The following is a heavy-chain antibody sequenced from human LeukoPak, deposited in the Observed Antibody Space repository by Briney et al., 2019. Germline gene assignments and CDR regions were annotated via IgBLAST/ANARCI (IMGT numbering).Heavy chain of an antibody. D-gene: IGHD5-24*01. CDR1: GVTFSSYA. CDR3: ARGGDGYSPLMDV. J-gene: IGHJ6*03. CDR2: IIPIFGTA. Sequence: SVKVSCKASGVTFSSYAINWVRQAPGQGLEWMGGIIPIFGTANYAQKFQGRVTITADESTNTAYMELSSLRSEDTAVYYCARGGDGYSPLMDVWGKGTTVTISS. V-gene: IGHV1-69*01.